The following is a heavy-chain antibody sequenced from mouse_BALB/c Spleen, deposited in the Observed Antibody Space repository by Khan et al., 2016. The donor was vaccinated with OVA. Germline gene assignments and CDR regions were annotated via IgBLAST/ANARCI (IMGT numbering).Heavy chain of an antibody. Sequence: QIQLVQSGAELAKPGASVKMSCKASGYTFINYWILWVKQRPGQGLEWIGYINPSTGYTEYNQNFKDKATLTADKSSSTAYMQLSSLTSEDSAVYYCARRGRRWDFDYWGKGTTLTVSS. V-gene: IGHV1-7*01. CDR1: GYTFINYW. D-gene: IGHD1-1*01. CDR3: ARRGRRWDFDY. CDR2: INPSTGYT. J-gene: IGHJ2*01.